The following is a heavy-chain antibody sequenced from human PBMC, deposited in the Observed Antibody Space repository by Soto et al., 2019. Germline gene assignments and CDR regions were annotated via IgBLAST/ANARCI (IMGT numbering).Heavy chain of an antibody. CDR1: GDSITGSH. CDR2: IYYRGST. D-gene: IGHD1-26*01. Sequence: QVHLQESGPGLVKASETLSLTCTVSGDSITGSHWNCIRQPLGKPLEWIGYIYYRGSTNYNPSLKSRLTLSVDTSKNQIFLRLNSVTAADTAGYYCASSAIVGREVNTWFDPWGQGILVTVSS. V-gene: IGHV4-59*01. J-gene: IGHJ5*02. CDR3: ASSAIVGREVNTWFDP.